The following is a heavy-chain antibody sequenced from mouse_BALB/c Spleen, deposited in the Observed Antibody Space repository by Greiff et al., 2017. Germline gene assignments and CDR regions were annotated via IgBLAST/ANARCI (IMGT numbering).Heavy chain of an antibody. CDR1: GYTFTDYY. Sequence: VQLQQSGAELARPGASVKLSCKASGYTFTDYYINWVKQRTGQGLEWIGEIYPGSGNTYYNEKFKGKATLTADKSSSTAYMQLSSLTSEDSAVYFCASRRNWYFDVWGAGTTVTVSS. J-gene: IGHJ1*01. V-gene: IGHV1-77*01. CDR3: ASRRNWYFDV. CDR2: IYPGSGNT.